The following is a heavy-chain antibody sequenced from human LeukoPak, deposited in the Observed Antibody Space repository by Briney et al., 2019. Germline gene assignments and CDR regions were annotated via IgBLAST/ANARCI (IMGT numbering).Heavy chain of an antibody. CDR1: GYSLKSYW. J-gene: IGHJ3*02. CDR3: ARTISARPDAFDI. V-gene: IGHV5-51*01. Sequence: GESPKISRKGSGYSLKSYWLGLVRQMPRKGLEWVRIIYPGDSDTRYSPSFQGQVTISADKSISTAYLQWSSLKASDTAMYYCARTISARPDAFDIWGQGTMVTVSS. D-gene: IGHD6-6*01. CDR2: IYPGDSDT.